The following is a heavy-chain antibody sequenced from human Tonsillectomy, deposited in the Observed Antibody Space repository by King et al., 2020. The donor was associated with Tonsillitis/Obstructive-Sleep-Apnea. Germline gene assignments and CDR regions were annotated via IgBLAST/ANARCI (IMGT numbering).Heavy chain of an antibody. CDR1: GGSISSYY. V-gene: IGHV4-59*01. J-gene: IGHJ6*03. Sequence: VQLQESGPGLVKPSETLSLTCTVSGGSISSYYWSWIRQPPGKGLEWIGYIYYSGSTNYNPSLKSRVTISVDTSKNQLSLKLSSVTAADTAVYYCASSISGYSYGLYYYYYMDVWGKGTTVTVSS. D-gene: IGHD5-18*01. CDR3: ASSISGYSYGLYYYYYMDV. CDR2: IYYSGST.